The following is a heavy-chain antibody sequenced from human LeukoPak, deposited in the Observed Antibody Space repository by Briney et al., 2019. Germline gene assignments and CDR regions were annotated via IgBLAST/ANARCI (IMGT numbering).Heavy chain of an antibody. CDR3: ARGVKSPRLLWFGEYYYYMDV. CDR1: GYTFTSYD. V-gene: IGHV1-8*01. CDR2: MNPNSGNT. Sequence: ASVKVSCKASGYTFTSYDINWVRQATGQGLEWMGWMNPNSGNTGYAQKFQGRVTMTRNTSISTAYMELSSLRSEDTAVYNCARGVKSPRLLWFGEYYYYMDVWGKGTTVTVSS. J-gene: IGHJ6*03. D-gene: IGHD3-10*01.